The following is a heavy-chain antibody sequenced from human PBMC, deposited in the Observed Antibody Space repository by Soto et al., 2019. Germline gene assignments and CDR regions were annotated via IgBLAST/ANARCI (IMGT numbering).Heavy chain of an antibody. CDR3: ARSSPYDSSGYFLARYYFDY. J-gene: IGHJ4*02. CDR1: GYTFTSYG. V-gene: IGHV1-18*04. D-gene: IGHD3-22*01. CDR2: ISAYNGNT. Sequence: SVKVSCKASGYTFTSYGISWVRQAPGQGLEWMGWISAYNGNTNYAQKLQGRVTLTTDTSTSTAYMELRSLRSDDTAVYYCARSSPYDSSGYFLARYYFDYWGQGNLVTGSS.